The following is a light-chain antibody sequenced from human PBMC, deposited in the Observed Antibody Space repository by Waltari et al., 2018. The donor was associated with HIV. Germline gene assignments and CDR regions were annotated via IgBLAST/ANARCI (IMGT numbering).Light chain of an antibody. CDR3: QQYGSSPVC. CDR1: QSVSSSY. J-gene: IGKJ2*03. V-gene: IGKV3-20*01. Sequence: EIVLTQSPGTLSLSPGERATLSCRASQSVSSSYLAWYQQKPGQAPRLLIYGASSRATGIPDRFSGSGSGTDFTLTISRLEPEDFAVYYCQQYGSSPVCFGQGTKLEIK. CDR2: GAS.